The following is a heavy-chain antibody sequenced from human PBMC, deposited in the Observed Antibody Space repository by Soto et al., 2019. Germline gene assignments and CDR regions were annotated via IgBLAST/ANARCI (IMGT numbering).Heavy chain of an antibody. J-gene: IGHJ6*02. V-gene: IGHV1-2*04. CDR2: INPNSGGT. Sequence: GXSAKVTWKASGYSFTSSGISLVRHNPGQGHEWMGWINPNSGGTNYAQKFQGWVTMTRDTSISTAYMELSRLRSEHTAVYFFARGAVAGRYYYYGMDVWGQGTTVTVSS. D-gene: IGHD6-19*01. CDR3: ARGAVAGRYYYYGMDV. CDR1: GYSFTSSG.